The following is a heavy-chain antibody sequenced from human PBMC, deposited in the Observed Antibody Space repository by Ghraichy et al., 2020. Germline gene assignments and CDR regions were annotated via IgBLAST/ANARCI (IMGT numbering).Heavy chain of an antibody. CDR2: INPDSGNT. Sequence: ASVKVSCKASGYTFTSYDMNWVRQATGQGLEWMGWINPDSGNTRYAQNFQDRVTITRDTSVSTVYMELSSLRSEDTAVYYCARPSRNGSICYSPYGMDVWGQGTTVTVSS. V-gene: IGHV1-8*01. CDR3: ARPSRNGSICYSPYGMDV. D-gene: IGHD2-8*02. J-gene: IGHJ6*02. CDR1: GYTFTSYD.